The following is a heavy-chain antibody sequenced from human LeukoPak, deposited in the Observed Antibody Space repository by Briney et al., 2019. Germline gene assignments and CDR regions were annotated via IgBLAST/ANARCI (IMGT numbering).Heavy chain of an antibody. CDR1: GYTFTTYG. D-gene: IGHD3-22*01. Sequence: ASVKVSCKASGYTFTTYGISWARQAPGQGLEWMGWISSYNGHTNYAQKFQDRVTMTTDRSTSTAYMELRSLRSDDTAVYYCARGLDYYDGTGYRSYWYFDLWGRGTLVTVSS. CDR3: ARGLDYYDGTGYRSYWYFDL. CDR2: ISSYNGHT. J-gene: IGHJ2*01. V-gene: IGHV1-18*01.